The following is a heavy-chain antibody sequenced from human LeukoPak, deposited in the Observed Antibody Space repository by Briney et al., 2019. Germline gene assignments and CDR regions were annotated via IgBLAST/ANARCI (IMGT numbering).Heavy chain of an antibody. D-gene: IGHD6-19*01. J-gene: IGHJ4*02. CDR2: IYYSGST. CDR1: GGSISSYY. CDR3: ARSRGIAVAQRSYYFDY. Sequence: SETLSLTCTVSGGSISSYYWSWIRQPAGKGLEWIGSIYYSGSTYYNPSLKSRVTISVDTSKNQFSLKLSSVTAADTAVYYCARSRGIAVAQRSYYFDYWGQGTLVTVSS. V-gene: IGHV4-59*05.